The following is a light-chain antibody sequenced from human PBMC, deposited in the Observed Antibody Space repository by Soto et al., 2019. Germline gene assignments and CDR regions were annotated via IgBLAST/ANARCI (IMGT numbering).Light chain of an antibody. Sequence: IVLTQSPDILSLSPGESATLSCRASQSVSSNYLAWYQQKPGRAPRLLIYGASNRATGIPDRFSGSVSGTDFTLTISRLEPEDFAVFYCQQYSDSITFGQGTRLEIE. CDR3: QQYSDSIT. CDR1: QSVSSNY. V-gene: IGKV3-20*01. CDR2: GAS. J-gene: IGKJ5*01.